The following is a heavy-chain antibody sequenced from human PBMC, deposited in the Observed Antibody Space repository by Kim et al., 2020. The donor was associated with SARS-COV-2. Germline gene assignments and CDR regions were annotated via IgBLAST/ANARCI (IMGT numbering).Heavy chain of an antibody. CDR3: GKSTRNYYYYGMDV. Sequence: NPSLKSRVLISVDTSKNQFSLKLSSVTAADTAVYYCGKSTRNYYYYGMDVWGQGTTVTVSS. J-gene: IGHJ6*02. V-gene: IGHV4-34*01. D-gene: IGHD2-15*01.